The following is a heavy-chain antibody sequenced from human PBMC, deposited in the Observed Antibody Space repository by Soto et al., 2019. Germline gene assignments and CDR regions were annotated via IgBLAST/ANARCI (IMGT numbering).Heavy chain of an antibody. D-gene: IGHD1-1*01. CDR1: GGSISGYY. CDR2: IYSSGST. Sequence: PSETLSLTCPVSGGSISGYYWSWIRQPPGKGLEWIAYIYSSGSTNSNPSLKSRVTISVDTSKNQLSLRLSSVTAADTAVYYCARHSNEYRKSLDYWGQGTLVTVSS. CDR3: ARHSNEYRKSLDY. V-gene: IGHV4-59*08. J-gene: IGHJ4*02.